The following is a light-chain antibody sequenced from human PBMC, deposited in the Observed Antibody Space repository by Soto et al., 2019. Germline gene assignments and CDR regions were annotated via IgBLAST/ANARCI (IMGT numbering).Light chain of an antibody. CDR1: QNINNC. CDR2: QAS. Sequence: DIQMTQSPSTLSASVGDSVTLACRASQNINNCLAWYQQRPGKAPKLLVYQASTLKSGVPSRFSGSGSGTEFTLTISSLQPEDLATYYCQQYKSFFYTFGQGTKVEIK. V-gene: IGKV1-5*03. J-gene: IGKJ2*01. CDR3: QQYKSFFYT.